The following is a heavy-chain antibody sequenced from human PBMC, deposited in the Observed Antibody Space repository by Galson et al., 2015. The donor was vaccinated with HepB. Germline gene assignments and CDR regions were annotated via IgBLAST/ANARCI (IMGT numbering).Heavy chain of an antibody. CDR2: IYPGDSDT. Sequence: QSGAEVKKPGESLKISCKGSGYSFTSYWIGWVRQMPGKGLEWMGIIYPGDSDTRYSPSFQGQVTISADKSISTAYLQWSSLKASDTAMYYCARLWTDRDDLVGYCGGDCYHYFDYWGQGTLVTVSS. D-gene: IGHD2-21*02. CDR3: ARLWTDRDDLVGYCGGDCYHYFDY. CDR1: GYSFTSYW. V-gene: IGHV5-51*03. J-gene: IGHJ4*02.